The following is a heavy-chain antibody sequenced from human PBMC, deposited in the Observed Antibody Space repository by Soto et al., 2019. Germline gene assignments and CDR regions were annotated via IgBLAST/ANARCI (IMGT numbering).Heavy chain of an antibody. J-gene: IGHJ2*01. V-gene: IGHV4-30-4*01. CDR1: GVPISGSDYH. Sequence: QVQLDESGPGLVKPSQTLSLMCTVSGVPISGSDYHWSWIRQSPGKGLAWIGSIFPSGAPHYNSSLGSRITRSVEASKSQFSLRLTAVTDADTVVYFCARGSAAKRYFDLW. CDR3: ARGSAAKRYFDL. CDR2: IFPSGAP.